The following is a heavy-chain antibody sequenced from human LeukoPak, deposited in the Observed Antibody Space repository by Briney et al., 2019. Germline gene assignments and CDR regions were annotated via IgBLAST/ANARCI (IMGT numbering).Heavy chain of an antibody. CDR3: ARDDSRYGSGRGSY. D-gene: IGHD3-10*01. Sequence: GGSLRLSCAASGFTFSSYSMNWVRQAPGKGLEWVSSISSSSSYIYYADSVKGRFTISRDNAKNSLYLQMNGLRAEDTAVYYCARDDSRYGSGRGSYWGQGTLVTVSS. CDR1: GFTFSSYS. V-gene: IGHV3-21*01. J-gene: IGHJ4*02. CDR2: ISSSSSYI.